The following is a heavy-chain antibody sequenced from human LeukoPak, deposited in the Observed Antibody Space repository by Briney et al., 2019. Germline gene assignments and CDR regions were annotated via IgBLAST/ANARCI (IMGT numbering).Heavy chain of an antibody. D-gene: IGHD3-22*01. CDR1: EFSVGSNY. CDR3: AKASAMIVVVSKHFDY. CDR2: IYSGGST. J-gene: IGHJ4*02. Sequence: PGGSLRLSCAASEFSVGSNYMTWVRQAPGKGLEWVSLIYSGGSTYYADSVKGRFTISRDNSKNTLYLQMNSLRAEDTAVYYCAKASAMIVVVSKHFDYWGQGTLVTVSS. V-gene: IGHV3-66*01.